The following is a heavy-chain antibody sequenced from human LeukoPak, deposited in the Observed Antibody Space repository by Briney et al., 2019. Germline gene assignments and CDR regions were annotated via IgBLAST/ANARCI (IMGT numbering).Heavy chain of an antibody. CDR1: GFSFTDYI. CDR2: ISGSGAYI. V-gene: IGHV3-21*06. J-gene: IGHJ6*02. D-gene: IGHD6-19*01. Sequence: GGSLRLSCTASGFSFTDYIMHWVRQAPGKGLEWVSSISGSGAYIYYADSVKGRFTISRDSAKNSLYLQMNSLRAEDTAVYYCAKDLGSSGWYSTPGYYYYGMDVWGQGTTVTVSS. CDR3: AKDLGSSGWYSTPGYYYYGMDV.